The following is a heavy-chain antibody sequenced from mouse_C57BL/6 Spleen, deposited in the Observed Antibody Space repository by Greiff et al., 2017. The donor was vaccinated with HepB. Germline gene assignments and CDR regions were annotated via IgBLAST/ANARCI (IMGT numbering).Heavy chain of an antibody. CDR1: GFTFSSYG. J-gene: IGHJ2*01. Sequence: EVQLLESGGDLVKPGASLKLSCAASGFTFSSYGMSWVRQTPDKRLEWVAIISPGGSYTYYPESVKGRSTISRDNAKNTLYLQMRSLKSEDTAVYYCARDYYGSRNFDYWGQGTTLTVSS. CDR2: ISPGGSYT. D-gene: IGHD1-1*01. V-gene: IGHV5-6*01. CDR3: ARDYYGSRNFDY.